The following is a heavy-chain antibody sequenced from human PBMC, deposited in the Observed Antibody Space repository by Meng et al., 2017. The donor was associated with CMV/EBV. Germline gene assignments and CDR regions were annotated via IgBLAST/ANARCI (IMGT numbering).Heavy chain of an antibody. J-gene: IGHJ6*02. CDR1: GFTFSSYW. CDR2: IKQDGSEK. Sequence: GESLKISCAASGFTFSSYWMSWVRQAPGKGLEWVANIKQDGSEKYYVDSVKGRFTISRDNAKNSLYLQMNRLRAEDTAVYYCAREGTIAAAGHSYYYYGMDVWGQGTTVTV. CDR3: AREGTIAAAGHSYYYYGMDV. V-gene: IGHV3-7*01. D-gene: IGHD6-13*01.